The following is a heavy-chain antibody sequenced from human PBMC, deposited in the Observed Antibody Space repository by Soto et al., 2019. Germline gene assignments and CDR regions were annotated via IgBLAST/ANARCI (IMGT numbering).Heavy chain of an antibody. CDR2: IIPIFGTA. Sequence: SVRVSCKASGGTFSSYAISWVRQAPGQGLEWMGGIIPIFGTANYAQKFQGRVTITADESTSTAYMELSSLRSEDTAVYYCATSVGWLRGYYYYGMDVWGQGTTVTVSS. V-gene: IGHV1-69*13. J-gene: IGHJ6*02. CDR1: GGTFSSYA. D-gene: IGHD5-12*01. CDR3: ATSVGWLRGYYYYGMDV.